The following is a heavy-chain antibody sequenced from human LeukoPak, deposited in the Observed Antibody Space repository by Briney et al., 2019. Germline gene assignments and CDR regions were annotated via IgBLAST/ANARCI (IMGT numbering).Heavy chain of an antibody. J-gene: IGHJ3*02. CDR1: GYTFTDYY. Sequence: ASVKVSYKTSGYTFTDYYMHWVRQAPGQGLEWMGWINPISGGTNFAQKFQGRVTMTRDTSISTAYMELSSLKSDDTAIYYCGRDPRTTKNAFDIWGQGTMVTVSS. CDR2: INPISGGT. V-gene: IGHV1-2*02. D-gene: IGHD4-11*01. CDR3: GRDPRTTKNAFDI.